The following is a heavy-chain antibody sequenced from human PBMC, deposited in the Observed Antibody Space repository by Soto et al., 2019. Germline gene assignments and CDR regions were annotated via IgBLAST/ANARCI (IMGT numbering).Heavy chain of an antibody. CDR2: IYYSGIT. CDR3: ARHGPN. V-gene: IGHV4-39*01. CDR1: GVSISNSSYY. Sequence: SETLSLTCTVSGVSISNSSYYWGWIRRPPGKGLEWIGTIYYSGITYYNPSLKSRVTISVDTSKNQFSLKLTSVTAADTAVYYFARHGPNCGQGPLVTVSS. J-gene: IGHJ4*02.